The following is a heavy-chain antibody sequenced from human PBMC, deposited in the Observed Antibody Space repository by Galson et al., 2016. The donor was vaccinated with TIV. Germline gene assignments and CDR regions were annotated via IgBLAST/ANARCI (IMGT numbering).Heavy chain of an antibody. V-gene: IGHV5-51*01. CDR2: IYPGDSRA. Sequence: QSGAEVTKPGESLKISCQGSGYIFSNYWIAWVRQMPGIGLEWMGIIYPGDSRAKYSPSFQGRVTISVDTSLSTASLQWSSLRASDTANYYCARQPMTTLAQPDVYYYMDVGGTGTTVTVSS. D-gene: IGHD1-1*01. CDR3: ARQPMTTLAQPDVYYYMDV. CDR1: GYIFSNYW. J-gene: IGHJ6*03.